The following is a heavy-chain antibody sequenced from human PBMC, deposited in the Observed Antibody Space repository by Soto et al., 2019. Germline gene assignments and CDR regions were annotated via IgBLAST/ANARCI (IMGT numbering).Heavy chain of an antibody. Sequence: GGSLRLSCAASGFTFSSYWMSWVRQAPGKGLEWVANIKQDGSEKYYVDSVKGRFTISRDNAKNSLYLQMNSLRAEDTAVYYCARAYYDFWSGYYSGKYYFDYWGQGTLVTVSS. D-gene: IGHD3-3*01. CDR1: GFTFSSYW. CDR3: ARAYYDFWSGYYSGKYYFDY. V-gene: IGHV3-7*01. CDR2: IKQDGSEK. J-gene: IGHJ4*02.